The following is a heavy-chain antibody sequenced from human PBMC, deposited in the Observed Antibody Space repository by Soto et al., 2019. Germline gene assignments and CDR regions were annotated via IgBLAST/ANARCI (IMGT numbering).Heavy chain of an antibody. CDR3: ARSVEQQLVPYYYYGMDV. J-gene: IGHJ6*02. CDR2: IIPIFGTA. V-gene: IGHV1-69*13. CDR1: GGTFSSYA. D-gene: IGHD6-13*01. Sequence: GASVKVSCKASGGTFSSYAISWVRQAPGQGLEWMGGIIPIFGTANYAQKFQGRVTITADESTSTAYMELSSLRSEDTAVYYCARSVEQQLVPYYYYGMDVWGQGTTVTVSS.